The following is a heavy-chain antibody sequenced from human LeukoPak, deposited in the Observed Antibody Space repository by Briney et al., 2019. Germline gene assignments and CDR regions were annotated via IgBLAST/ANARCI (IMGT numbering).Heavy chain of an antibody. CDR3: AEGTGLPPANYFYYGMDV. J-gene: IGHJ6*02. V-gene: IGHV3-23*01. Sequence: PGGSLRLSCAASGFTFSSYAMSWVRQAPGKGLEWVSSISGSGGSTYYADSVKGRFTFSRDNSKNTLYLQMNSLRAEDTAVYYCAEGTGLPPANYFYYGMDVWGQGTSVTVSS. CDR2: ISGSGGST. D-gene: IGHD3/OR15-3a*01. CDR1: GFTFSSYA.